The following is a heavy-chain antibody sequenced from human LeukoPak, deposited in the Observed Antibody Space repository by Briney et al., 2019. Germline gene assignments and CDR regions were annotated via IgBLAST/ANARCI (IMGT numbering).Heavy chain of an antibody. CDR2: MYYSGNT. V-gene: IGHV4-39*01. CDR3: SRYSSSLGWFDP. D-gene: IGHD6-19*01. J-gene: IGHJ5*02. Sequence: SETLSLTRTVSGGSISSNSHYWTWIRQPPGKGLEWIGSMYYSGNTYHNSSLKSRLTISIDTSQNQFSLRLTSVTAADTAVYYCSRYSSSLGWFDPWGQGTLVTVSS. CDR1: GGSISSNSHY.